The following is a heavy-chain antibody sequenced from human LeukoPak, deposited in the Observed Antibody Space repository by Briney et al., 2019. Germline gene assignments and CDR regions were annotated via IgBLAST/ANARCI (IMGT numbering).Heavy chain of an antibody. CDR3: AGSLGYCTSDVCYLKY. CDR1: GYSENFYG. D-gene: IGHD2-8*01. V-gene: IGHV1-18*01. Sequence: GASVKVSCKTSGYSENFYGITWVRQVAGQGLEWMGWISAQHGQTEYAPNSQDRVAMTTDTCTNTAYMELRSLRSDDTAVYYCAGSLGYCTSDVCYLKYWGQGTLVTVSS. CDR2: ISAQHGQT. J-gene: IGHJ4*02.